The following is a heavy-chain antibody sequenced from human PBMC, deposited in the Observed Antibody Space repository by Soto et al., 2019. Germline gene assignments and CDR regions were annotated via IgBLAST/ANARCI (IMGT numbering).Heavy chain of an antibody. CDR3: ARGEGHIVVVTASQRFDP. CDR1: GFSFSSYA. V-gene: IGHV3-30-3*01. D-gene: IGHD2-21*02. CDR2: ISYDGSNK. J-gene: IGHJ5*02. Sequence: QVQLVGSGGGVVQPGRSLRLSCAASGFSFSSYAMHWVRQAPGKGLEWVAVISYDGSNKYYADSVKGRFTISRDNSKNTLYLQMNSLRAEDTAVYYCARGEGHIVVVTASQRFDPWGQGTLVTVSS.